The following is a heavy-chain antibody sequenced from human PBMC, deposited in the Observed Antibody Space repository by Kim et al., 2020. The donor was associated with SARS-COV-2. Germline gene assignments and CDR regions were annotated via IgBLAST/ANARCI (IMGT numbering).Heavy chain of an antibody. CDR1: GGSFSGYY. D-gene: IGHD3-10*01. J-gene: IGHJ2*01. CDR3: ARDRGSGDWYFDL. V-gene: IGHV4-34*01. Sequence: SETLSLTCAVYGGSFSGYYWSWIRQPPGKGLEWIGEINHSGSTNYNPSLKSRVTISVDTSKNQFSLKLSSVTAADTAVYYCARDRGSGDWYFDLWGRGTLVTVSS. CDR2: INHSGST.